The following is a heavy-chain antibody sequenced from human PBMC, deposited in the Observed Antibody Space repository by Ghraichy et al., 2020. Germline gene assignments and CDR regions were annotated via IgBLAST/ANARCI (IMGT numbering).Heavy chain of an antibody. D-gene: IGHD1-26*01. V-gene: IGHV4-30-4*01. Sequence: SETLSLTCTVSGGSISSGDYYWSWIRQPPGKGLEWIGYIYYSGSTYYNPSLKSRVTISVDTSKNQFSLKLSSVTAADTAVYYCARDVGPGRLFDYWGQGTLVTVSS. CDR2: IYYSGST. CDR3: ARDVGPGRLFDY. CDR1: GGSISSGDYY. J-gene: IGHJ4*02.